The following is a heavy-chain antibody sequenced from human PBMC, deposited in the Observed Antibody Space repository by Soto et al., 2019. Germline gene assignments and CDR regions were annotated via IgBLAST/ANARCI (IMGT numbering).Heavy chain of an antibody. CDR1: GGTFSSYA. J-gene: IGHJ2*01. CDR3: ARDYYDSSGYYRNWYFDL. V-gene: IGHV1-69*01. CDR2: IIPIFGTA. Sequence: QVQLVQSGAEVKKPGSSVKVSCKASGGTFSSYAISWVRQAPGQGLEWMGGIIPIFGTANYAQKFQGRVTITADESTSTAYLELSSLRSEDTAVYYCARDYYDSSGYYRNWYFDLWGRGTLVTVSS. D-gene: IGHD3-22*01.